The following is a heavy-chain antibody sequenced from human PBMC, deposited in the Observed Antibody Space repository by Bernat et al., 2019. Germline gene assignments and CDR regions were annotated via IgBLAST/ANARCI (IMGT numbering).Heavy chain of an antibody. Sequence: QVQLQESGPGLVKPSQTLSLTCTVSGGSISSGDYCWSWIRQPPGKGLEWIGYIYYSGTTYYNPSLRSRVTISGDTSKNQFSLKLSSVTAADTAVYYCATIRAGRGWYLDPRGQGTLVTVSS. J-gene: IGHJ5*02. CDR2: IYYSGTT. CDR3: ATIRAGRGWYLDP. V-gene: IGHV4-30-4*01. D-gene: IGHD6-19*01. CDR1: GGSISSGDYC.